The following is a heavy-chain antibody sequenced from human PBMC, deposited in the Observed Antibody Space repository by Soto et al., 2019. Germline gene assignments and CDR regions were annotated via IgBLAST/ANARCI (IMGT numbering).Heavy chain of an antibody. CDR1: GYTFTSYG. V-gene: IGHV1-18*01. D-gene: IGHD3-22*01. Sequence: ASVKVSCKASGYTFTSYGISWVRQAPGQGLEWMGWISAYNGNTNYAQKLQGRVTMTTDTSTSTAYMELRSLRSDDTAVYYCARHWRMDYYDSSGYSDYWGQGTLVTVS. J-gene: IGHJ4*02. CDR2: ISAYNGNT. CDR3: ARHWRMDYYDSSGYSDY.